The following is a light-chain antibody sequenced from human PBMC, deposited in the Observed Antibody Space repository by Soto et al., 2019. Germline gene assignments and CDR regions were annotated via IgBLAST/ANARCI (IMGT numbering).Light chain of an antibody. CDR1: QSVLYSSNNKNY. Sequence: DIVMTQSPDSLAVSLGERATSSCKSSQSVLYSSNNKNYLAWYQQKPGQPPNLLIYWASTRESGVPARFSGSGFGTDFTLTISSLQAEDVAIYYCQQFHSSPLTFGGGTKVEI. CDR2: WAS. J-gene: IGKJ4*01. CDR3: QQFHSSPLT. V-gene: IGKV4-1*01.